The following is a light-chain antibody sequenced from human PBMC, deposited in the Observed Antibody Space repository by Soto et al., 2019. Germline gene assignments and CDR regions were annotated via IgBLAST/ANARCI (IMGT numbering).Light chain of an antibody. J-gene: IGLJ2*01. CDR2: DVF. CDR3: RSFAGTHGVV. V-gene: IGLV2-8*01. Sequence: QSALTQPPSASGSPGQSVTISCTGTSSDVGGYNYVSWYQQHPGEAPKLMIYDVFKRPPGVTDSFSGSKSGSTASLTVSGCQAEDEANYSCRSFAGTHGVVFGGGTKLTVL. CDR1: SSDVGGYNY.